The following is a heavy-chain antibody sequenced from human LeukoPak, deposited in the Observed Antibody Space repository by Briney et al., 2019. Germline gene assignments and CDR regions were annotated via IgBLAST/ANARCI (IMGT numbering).Heavy chain of an antibody. J-gene: IGHJ4*02. D-gene: IGHD1-26*01. V-gene: IGHV3-48*01. Sequence: GGSLRLSCAASGFTFSSYSMNWVRQAPGKGLEWVSYISSSSSTIYYADSVKGRFTISRDNAKNSLYLQMNSLRAEDTAVYYRARDEIVGATSFDYWGQGTLVTVSS. CDR2: ISSSSSTI. CDR1: GFTFSSYS. CDR3: ARDEIVGATSFDY.